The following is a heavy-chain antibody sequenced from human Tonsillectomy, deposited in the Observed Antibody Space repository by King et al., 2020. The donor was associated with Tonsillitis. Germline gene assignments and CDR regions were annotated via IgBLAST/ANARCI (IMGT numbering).Heavy chain of an antibody. Sequence: QLVQSGPEVKKPGASVTVSCKPSGYPFTSYAISWVRQAPGQGLEWMGWMSTYNGKTNYAQKFQGRVTMTADTSTYTAYLDLRSLRSDDTAVYYCAREGIGRYYDFWSGSDYWGQGTLVTVSS. CDR3: AREGIGRYYDFWSGSDY. V-gene: IGHV1-18*01. J-gene: IGHJ4*02. CDR1: GYPFTSYA. CDR2: MSTYNGKT. D-gene: IGHD3-3*01.